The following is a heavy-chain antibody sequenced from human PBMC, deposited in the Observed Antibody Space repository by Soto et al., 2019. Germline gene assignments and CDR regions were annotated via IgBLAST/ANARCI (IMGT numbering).Heavy chain of an antibody. J-gene: IGHJ6*01. V-gene: IGHV4-34*01. Sequence: QVQLQQWGAGLLKPSETLSLTCAVYGGSFSGYYWSWIRQPPGKGLEWIGEINHSGSTNYNPSLKSRVTISVDTSKNQFSLKLSSVTAADTAVYYCARAKSAGGGYYRRGYYGMDVW. CDR2: INHSGST. CDR1: GGSFSGYY. CDR3: ARAKSAGGGYYRRGYYGMDV. D-gene: IGHD3-3*01.